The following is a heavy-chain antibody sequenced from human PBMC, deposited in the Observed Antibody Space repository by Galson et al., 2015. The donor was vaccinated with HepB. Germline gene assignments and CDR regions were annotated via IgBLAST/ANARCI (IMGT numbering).Heavy chain of an antibody. V-gene: IGHV1-69*13. D-gene: IGHD3-16*01. Sequence: SVKVSCKASGGTFSTSAIVWVRQAPGQGLEWMGGIIPVFGSPKYAQKFQGRVTITADESTTTVYMELSSLRSEDTAVYYCANNTISFGGNPPINQTTFDYRGQGPLFTVSS. CDR1: GGTFSTSA. CDR3: ANNTISFGGNPPINQTTFDY. J-gene: IGHJ4*02. CDR2: IIPVFGSP.